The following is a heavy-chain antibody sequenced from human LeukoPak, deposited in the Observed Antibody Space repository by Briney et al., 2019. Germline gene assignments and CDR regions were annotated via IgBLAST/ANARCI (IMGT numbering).Heavy chain of an antibody. Sequence: PGGSLRLSCVASGYPFSSYSMNWIRQAPGKGLEWVSCISVSGGVRSYADSVKGRFTISRDDARNSLYLQMNSLKDEDTAVYYCARDRGYFYDQLDYWGQGTLVTVSS. V-gene: IGHV3-48*02. J-gene: IGHJ4*02. CDR3: ARDRGYFYDQLDY. D-gene: IGHD2/OR15-2a*01. CDR2: ISVSGGVR. CDR1: GYPFSSYS.